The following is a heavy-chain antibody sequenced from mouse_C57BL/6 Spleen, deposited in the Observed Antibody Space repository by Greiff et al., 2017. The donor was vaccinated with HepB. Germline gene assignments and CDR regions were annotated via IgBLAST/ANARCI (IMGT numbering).Heavy chain of an antibody. Sequence: EVKLEESGEGLVKPGGSLKLSCAASGFTFSSYAMSWVRQTPEKRLEWVAYISSGGDYIYYADTVKGRFTISRDNARNTLYLQMSSLKSEDTAMYYCTRQAYVLNFDVWGTGTTVTVAS. CDR3: TRQAYVLNFDV. D-gene: IGHD6-5*01. V-gene: IGHV5S21*01. J-gene: IGHJ1*03. CDR1: GFTFSSYA. CDR2: ISSGGDYI.